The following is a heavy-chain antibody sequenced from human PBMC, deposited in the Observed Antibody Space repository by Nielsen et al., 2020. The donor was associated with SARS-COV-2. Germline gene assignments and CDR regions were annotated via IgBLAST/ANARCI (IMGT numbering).Heavy chain of an antibody. V-gene: IGHV4-30-4*08. D-gene: IGHD7-27*01. CDR3: ARVWGGDAFDI. Sequence: SWVRQVPGKGLEWVGYVRFSGGSYHNPSLKSRLTMSVDTSRNHFSLKMSSLTAADTAVYYCARVWGGDAFDIWGPGTLVTVSP. CDR2: VRFSGGS. J-gene: IGHJ3*02.